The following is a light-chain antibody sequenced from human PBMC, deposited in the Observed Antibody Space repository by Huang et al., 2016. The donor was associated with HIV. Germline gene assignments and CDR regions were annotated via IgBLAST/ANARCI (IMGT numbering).Light chain of an antibody. CDR1: QNLLHSSGHNR. Sequence: EIVMTQSPLSLPVSPGQPASISFTSSQNLLHSSGHNRLDWYLQKPGQSPQLLIFLTSKRASVVPDKFTGSGSGSNFTLSINKVQPDDVGIYYCMQGLQTPPTFGQGTKLEI. V-gene: IGKV2-28*01. CDR2: LTS. J-gene: IGKJ2*01. CDR3: MQGLQTPPT.